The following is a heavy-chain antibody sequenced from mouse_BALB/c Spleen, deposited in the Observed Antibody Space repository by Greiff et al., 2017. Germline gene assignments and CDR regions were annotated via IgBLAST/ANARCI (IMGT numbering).Heavy chain of an antibody. D-gene: IGHD2-14*01. CDR3: ARKAYYRYDDYAMDY. J-gene: IGHJ4*01. V-gene: IGHV1S135*01. Sequence: VQLKQSGPELMKPGASVKISCKASGYSFTSYYMHWVKQSHGKSLEWIGYIDPFNGGTSYNQKFKGKATLTVDKSSSTAYMHLSSLTSEDSAVYYCARKAYYRYDDYAMDYWGQGTSVTVSS. CDR2: IDPFNGGT. CDR1: GYSFTSYY.